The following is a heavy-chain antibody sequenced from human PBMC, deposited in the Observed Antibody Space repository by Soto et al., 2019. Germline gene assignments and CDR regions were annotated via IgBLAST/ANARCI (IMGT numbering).Heavy chain of an antibody. V-gene: IGHV3-66*01. D-gene: IGHD2-15*01. Sequence: EVQLVESGGGLVQPGGSLRLSCAASGFTVSSKYMSWVRQAPGKGLEWVSLIQSGGPTYYADSVKGGFTISRDTSENTVHLQMDSLRAEDTAIYYCARDDVLCDGGRCYGVPLDVWGKETTVTVSS. CDR1: GFTVSSKY. CDR2: IQSGGPT. J-gene: IGHJ6*04. CDR3: ARDDVLCDGGRCYGVPLDV.